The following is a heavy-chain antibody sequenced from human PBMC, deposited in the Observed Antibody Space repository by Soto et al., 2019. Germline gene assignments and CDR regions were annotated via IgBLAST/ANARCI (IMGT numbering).Heavy chain of an antibody. J-gene: IGHJ5*02. CDR2: ISYSGTT. V-gene: IGHV4-30-4*01. CDR1: GDSISSNTNY. D-gene: IGHD5-18*01. CDR3: ARGRGYSYGFDP. Sequence: SETLSLTCTVSGDSISSNTNYWSWIRQPPGEGLEWIGFISYSGTTSYSPSLKSRVAISLDTSKNQFSLSLSSVTATDTAVYYCARGRGYSYGFDPWGQGTQVTVS.